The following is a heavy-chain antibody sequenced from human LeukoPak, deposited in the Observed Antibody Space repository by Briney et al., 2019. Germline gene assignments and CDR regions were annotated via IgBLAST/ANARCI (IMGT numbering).Heavy chain of an antibody. CDR1: RFAFSSHW. D-gene: IGHD6-6*01. Sequence: GGSLRLSCVASRFAFSSHWMTWVRQAPGKDLEWVANIKEDGSDKYYVDSLKGRFTISRDNAKNSLFLQMNSLRAEDTAVYYCARGARQPENWGQGTLVTVSS. V-gene: IGHV3-7*01. CDR2: IKEDGSDK. J-gene: IGHJ4*02. CDR3: ARGARQPEN.